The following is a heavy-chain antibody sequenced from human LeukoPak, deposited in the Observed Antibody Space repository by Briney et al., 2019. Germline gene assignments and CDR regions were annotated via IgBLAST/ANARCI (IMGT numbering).Heavy chain of an antibody. Sequence: ESGPTLVNPTQTLTLTCTFSGFSLSTSGMCVSWIRQPPGKALEWLALIDWVDDKYYSTSLKTRLTISKDTSKNHVVLTMTNMDPVDTATYYCARTYTSIAVAGYYFDYWGQGTLVTVSS. V-gene: IGHV2-70*01. J-gene: IGHJ4*02. D-gene: IGHD6-19*01. CDR3: ARTYTSIAVAGYYFDY. CDR2: IDWVDDK. CDR1: GFSLSTSGMC.